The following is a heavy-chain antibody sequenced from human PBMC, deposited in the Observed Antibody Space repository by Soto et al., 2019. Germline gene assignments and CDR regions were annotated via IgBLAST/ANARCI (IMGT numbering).Heavy chain of an antibody. CDR3: AREGDGRPARDYYYGMDA. CDR1: GFTLRSYA. J-gene: IGHJ6*02. D-gene: IGHD1-26*01. CDR2: ISYDGSNK. Sequence: PGGSLRLSCPASGFTLRSYAMHWVRQAPGKGLEWVALISYDGSNKYYADSVKGRFTISRDNSKNTLYLQMSSLRGEDTAVYYCAREGDGRPARDYYYGMDAWGQGTTVTVSS. V-gene: IGHV3-30-3*01.